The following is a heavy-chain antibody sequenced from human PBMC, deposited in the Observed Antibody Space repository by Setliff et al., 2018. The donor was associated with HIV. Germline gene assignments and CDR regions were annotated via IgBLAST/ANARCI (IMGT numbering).Heavy chain of an antibody. CDR3: ARAGYSSSWRGEPRRYYFDY. V-gene: IGHV3-21*01. J-gene: IGHJ4*02. CDR1: GFTFSSYA. CDR2: ISSSSSYI. Sequence: SGGSLRLSCAASGFTFSSYAMNWVRQAPGKGLEWVSSISSSSSYIYYADSVKGRFTISRDNAKNSLYLQMNNLRAEDTAVYYCARAGYSSSWRGEPRRYYFDYWGQGTLVTVSS. D-gene: IGHD6-13*01.